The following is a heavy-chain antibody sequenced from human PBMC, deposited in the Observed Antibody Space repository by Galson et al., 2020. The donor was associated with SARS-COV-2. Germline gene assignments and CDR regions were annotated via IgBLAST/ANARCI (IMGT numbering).Heavy chain of an antibody. CDR3: AKDFGGSYFSFDPDY. J-gene: IGHJ4*02. Sequence: TGGSLRLSCAASGFSFDDYAMHWVRQAPGKGLEWVSSITSNSGSIDYADSVKGRFTISRDNAKNSLYLQMNSLRSEDTALYYCAKDFGGSYFSFDPDYWGQGALVTVSS. CDR2: ITSNSGSI. V-gene: IGHV3-9*01. D-gene: IGHD1-26*01. CDR1: GFSFDDYA.